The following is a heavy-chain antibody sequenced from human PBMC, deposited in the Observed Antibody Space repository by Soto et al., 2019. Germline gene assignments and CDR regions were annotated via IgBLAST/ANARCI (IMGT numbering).Heavy chain of an antibody. CDR3: ARDRALELGDY. CDR2: ISGYTGNT. CDR1: GYTFTSYG. D-gene: IGHD1-26*01. J-gene: IGHJ4*02. V-gene: IGHV1-18*01. Sequence: QVQLVQSGAEVKKPGASVKVSCKASGYTFTSYGISWVRQAPGQGLEWMGWISGYTGNTNYAQKHQDRVIMPTDTSSSRAYMKLRSLRSDDTAVYYCARDRALELGDYWGQGTLVTVSS.